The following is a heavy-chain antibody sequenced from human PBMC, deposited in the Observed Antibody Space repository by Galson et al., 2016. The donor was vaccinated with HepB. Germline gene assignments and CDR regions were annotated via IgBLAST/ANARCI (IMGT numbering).Heavy chain of an antibody. CDR2: ISGSDGRT. D-gene: IGHD4-17*01. J-gene: IGHJ4*02. CDR1: GFTFSDYS. V-gene: IGHV3-23*01. CDR3: ARAAGDYGNDGFPNFDY. Sequence: SLRLSCAASGFTFSDYSMNWVRQAPGKGLGWISAISGSDGRTYYADSVKGRFTISRDNSKNTLFLQMNSLRDEDTAVYFCARAAGDYGNDGFPNFDYWGQGTLITVSS.